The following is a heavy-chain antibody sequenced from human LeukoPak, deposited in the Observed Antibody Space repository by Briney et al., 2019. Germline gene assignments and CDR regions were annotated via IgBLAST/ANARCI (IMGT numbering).Heavy chain of an antibody. CDR1: GGSISSSSYH. CDR2: IYYSGSN. CDR3: ARLKDVTMVRGVIRGGGWAGSRRFGRGCDY. J-gene: IGHJ4*02. V-gene: IGHV4-39*01. D-gene: IGHD3-10*01. Sequence: PSETLSLTCTVSGGSISSSSYHWGWIRQPPGKGLEWIGRIYYSGSNYSNPSLKSRVTISVDSSKTQYSLRLSSVTAADAAVYFGARLKDVTMVRGVIRGGGWAGSRRFGRGCDYGGQGTLV.